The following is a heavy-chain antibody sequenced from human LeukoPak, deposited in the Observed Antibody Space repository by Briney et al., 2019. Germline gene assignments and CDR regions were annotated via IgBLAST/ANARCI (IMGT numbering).Heavy chain of an antibody. Sequence: GGSLRLSCAASGFSFSSSTMNWVRQAPGRGLEWVSSISSSGSSIYYADSVKGRFTISRDNAKNSLYLQINSLRAEDTAVYYCARDSSSSSSPFDYWGQGTLVTVSS. CDR3: ARDSSSSSSPFDY. CDR2: ISSSGSSI. V-gene: IGHV3-21*01. D-gene: IGHD6-6*01. CDR1: GFSFSSST. J-gene: IGHJ4*02.